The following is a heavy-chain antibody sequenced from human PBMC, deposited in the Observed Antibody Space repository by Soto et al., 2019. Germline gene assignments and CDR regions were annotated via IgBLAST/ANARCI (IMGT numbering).Heavy chain of an antibody. CDR1: GGSISSSGHY. V-gene: IGHV4-39*01. CDR3: VGHPHLIAAVGVGYVDY. CDR2: LYYRGST. Sequence: QLLLRESGPGLVKSSETLSLTCSVSGGSISSSGHYWGWIRQSPGKGLEWIGSLYYRGSTYSNPSFKSRVTMSVDTSNDQFSLKVDSVTASDTAVYYCVGHPHLIAAVGVGYVDYWGQGTLVTGSS. J-gene: IGHJ4*02. D-gene: IGHD6-13*01.